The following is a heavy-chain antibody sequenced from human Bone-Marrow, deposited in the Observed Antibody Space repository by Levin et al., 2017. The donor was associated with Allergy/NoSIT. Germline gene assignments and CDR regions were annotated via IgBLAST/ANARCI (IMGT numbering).Heavy chain of an antibody. CDR1: GFTFSSYG. D-gene: IGHD5-18*01. CDR2: IWYDGSNK. CDR3: AREGGYSYGPDRGFDY. J-gene: IGHJ4*02. Sequence: GGSLRLSCAASGFTFSSYGMHWVRQAPGKGLEWVAVIWYDGSNKYYADSVKGRFTISRDNSKNTLYLQMNSLRAEDTAVYYCAREGGYSYGPDRGFDYWGQGTLVTVSS. V-gene: IGHV3-33*01.